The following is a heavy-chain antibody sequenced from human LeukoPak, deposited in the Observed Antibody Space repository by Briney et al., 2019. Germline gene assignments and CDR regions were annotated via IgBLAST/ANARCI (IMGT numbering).Heavy chain of an antibody. CDR3: ARGNRWSRIAAAGTGVDY. J-gene: IGHJ4*02. CDR2: IWYDGSNK. V-gene: IGHV3-33*01. CDR1: GFTFSSYG. D-gene: IGHD6-13*01. Sequence: GRSLRLSCAASGFTFSSYGMHWVRQAPGKGLEWVAVIWYDGSNKYYADSVKGRFTISRDNSKNTLYLQMNSLRAEDTAVYYCARGNRWSRIAAAGTGVDYWGQGTLVTVSS.